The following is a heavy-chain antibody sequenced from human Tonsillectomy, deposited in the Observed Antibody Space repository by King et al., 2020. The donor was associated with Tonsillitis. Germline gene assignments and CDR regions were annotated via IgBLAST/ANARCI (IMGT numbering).Heavy chain of an antibody. Sequence: QLQESGPGLVKPSETLSLTCTVSGGSISSSSYYWGWIRQPPGKGLEWIGSIYYSGSTYYNPSLKSRVTISVDTSKNQFSLKLSSVTAADTAVYYCASLTSRRAAAGPIDAFDIWGQGTMVTVSS. J-gene: IGHJ3*02. V-gene: IGHV4-39*07. D-gene: IGHD6-13*01. CDR1: GGSISSSSYY. CDR2: IYYSGST. CDR3: ASLTSRRAAAGPIDAFDI.